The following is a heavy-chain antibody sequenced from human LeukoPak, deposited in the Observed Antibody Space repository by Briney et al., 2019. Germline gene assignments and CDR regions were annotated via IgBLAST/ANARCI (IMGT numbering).Heavy chain of an antibody. J-gene: IGHJ5*02. CDR3: ARNVSRSGFDP. CDR1: GYTFTGHY. V-gene: IGHV1-2*06. Sequence: ASVKVSCKASGYTFTGHYMHWVRQAPGQGLEWMGRINPNSGGTNYAQKFQGRVTMTRDTSISTAYMELSRLRSDDTAVYYCARNVSRSGFDPWGLGTLVTVSS. CDR2: INPNSGGT. D-gene: IGHD2-15*01.